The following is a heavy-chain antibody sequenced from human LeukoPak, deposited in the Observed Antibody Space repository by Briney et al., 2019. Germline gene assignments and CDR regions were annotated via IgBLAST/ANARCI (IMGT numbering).Heavy chain of an antibody. J-gene: IGHJ3*02. CDR1: GFTFSSYG. Sequence: GGSLRLSCATSGFTFSSYGMHWVRQAPGKGLEWVAFIWYDGSSKYYPDSVKGRFTISRDNSKNTLYLQMNSLRAEDTAVYYCARDPAQTFDIWGQGTMVTVSS. V-gene: IGHV3-33*01. CDR2: IWYDGSSK. CDR3: ARDPAQTFDI.